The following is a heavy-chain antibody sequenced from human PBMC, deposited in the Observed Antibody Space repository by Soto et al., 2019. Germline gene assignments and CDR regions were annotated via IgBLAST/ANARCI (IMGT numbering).Heavy chain of an antibody. J-gene: IGHJ4*02. Sequence: GGSLRLSCAASGFSFGSYALSWVRQAPGKGLEWVSTISGGDGKTFYADSVKGRFSISRDTSQSTLYLQMNSLRADDTAMYYCARWSYLDYWGQGTRVTVSS. D-gene: IGHD3-3*01. CDR2: ISGGDGKT. CDR1: GFSFGSYA. CDR3: ARWSYLDY. V-gene: IGHV3-23*01.